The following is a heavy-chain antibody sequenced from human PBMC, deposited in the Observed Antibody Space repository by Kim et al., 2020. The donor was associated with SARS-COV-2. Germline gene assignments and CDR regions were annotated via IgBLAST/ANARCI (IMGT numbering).Heavy chain of an antibody. CDR3: ARVSTDGESTFDY. Sequence: SETLSLTCAVSGGSISSSNWWSWVRQPPGKGLEWIGEIYHSGSTNYNPSLKSRVTISVDKSKNQFSLKLSSVTAADTAVYYCARVSTDGESTFDYWGQGTLVTVSS. D-gene: IGHD3-10*01. J-gene: IGHJ4*02. CDR2: IYHSGST. CDR1: GGSISSSNW. V-gene: IGHV4-4*02.